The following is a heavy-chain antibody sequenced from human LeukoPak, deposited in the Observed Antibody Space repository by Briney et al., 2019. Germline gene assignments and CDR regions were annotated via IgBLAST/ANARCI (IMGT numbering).Heavy chain of an antibody. Sequence: GGSLRLSCAVSGFIFDDYAMHWVRQAPGKGLEWDSGITWGRDNLAYAASVKGRFTISRDTSKNTLSLQMNSLRAEDTAVYYCARGGGAYCGSDCHRNFDYWGQGTLVTVSS. CDR2: ITWGRDNL. D-gene: IGHD2-21*02. CDR1: GFIFDDYA. V-gene: IGHV3-9*01. J-gene: IGHJ4*02. CDR3: ARGGGAYCGSDCHRNFDY.